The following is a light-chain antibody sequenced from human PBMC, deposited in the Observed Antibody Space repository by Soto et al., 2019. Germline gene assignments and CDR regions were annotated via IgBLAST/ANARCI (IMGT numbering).Light chain of an antibody. CDR3: NSYAGSNNV. CDR1: SSDVGGYNY. V-gene: IGLV2-8*01. CDR2: EVS. Sequence: QSVLPQPPSASGSPGQSVTISCTGTSSDVGGYNYVSWYQQHPGKAPKLMIYEVSQRPSGVPDRFSGSKSGNTASLTVPGLQDEDEAYYYCNSYAGSNNVFGTGTKVTVL. J-gene: IGLJ1*01.